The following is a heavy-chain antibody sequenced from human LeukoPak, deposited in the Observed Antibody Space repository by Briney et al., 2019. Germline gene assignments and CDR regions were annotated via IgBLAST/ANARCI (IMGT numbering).Heavy chain of an antibody. Sequence: PGGSLRLSCAASGFTFSSYAMSWVRQAPGEGLEWVSAISGGGGNTYYADSVKGRFTISRDNSKNTLYLQMNSLRAEDTAVYYCAKTYYYDSSNYPPMDYWGRGTLVTVSS. D-gene: IGHD3-22*01. CDR3: AKTYYYDSSNYPPMDY. V-gene: IGHV3-23*01. J-gene: IGHJ4*02. CDR2: ISGGGGNT. CDR1: GFTFSSYA.